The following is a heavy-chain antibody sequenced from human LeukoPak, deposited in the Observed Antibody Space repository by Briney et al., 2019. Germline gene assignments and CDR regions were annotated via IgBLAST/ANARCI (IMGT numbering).Heavy chain of an antibody. Sequence: SETLSLTCAVYGGSFSGYYWSWIRQPPGKGLEWIGKINHSGSSNYNPSLKSRVTISVDTSKNQFSLKLSSVTAADTAVYYCAGNRWELLGDYFDYWGQGTLVTVSS. D-gene: IGHD1-26*01. V-gene: IGHV4-34*01. J-gene: IGHJ4*02. CDR3: AGNRWELLGDYFDY. CDR2: INHSGSS. CDR1: GGSFSGYY.